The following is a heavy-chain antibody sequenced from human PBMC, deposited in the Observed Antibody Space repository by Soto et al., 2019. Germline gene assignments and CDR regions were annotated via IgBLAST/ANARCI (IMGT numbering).Heavy chain of an antibody. CDR1: GFALSTSGVG. CDR2: IYWDDDK. Sequence: QITLKESGPTLVKPTQTLTLTCTFSGFALSTSGVGVGWIRQPPGKTLEWLALIYWDDDKRYSPSLKSRLTITKYTSKNQVVLTMTNMDPVDTAIYYCAHSRRLSGYEYYYYSYAMDVWGQGARVTVSS. D-gene: IGHD5-12*01. J-gene: IGHJ6*02. CDR3: AHSRRLSGYEYYYYSYAMDV. V-gene: IGHV2-5*02.